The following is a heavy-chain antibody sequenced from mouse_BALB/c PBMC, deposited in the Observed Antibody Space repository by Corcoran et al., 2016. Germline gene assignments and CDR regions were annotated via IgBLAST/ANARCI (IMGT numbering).Heavy chain of an antibody. CDR2: INPYTDGT. V-gene: IGHV1S136*01. CDR1: GYTFTSYV. CDR3: ARSDYGSSWFAY. Sequence: EVQLQQSGPVLVKPGASVKMSCKASGYTFTSYVMHWVKQKPGPGLEWIGYINPYTDGTKYNEKFKGKATLTSDKSSSTAYMELSSLTSEDSAVYYCARSDYGSSWFAYWGQGTLVTVSA. D-gene: IGHD1-1*01. J-gene: IGHJ3*01.